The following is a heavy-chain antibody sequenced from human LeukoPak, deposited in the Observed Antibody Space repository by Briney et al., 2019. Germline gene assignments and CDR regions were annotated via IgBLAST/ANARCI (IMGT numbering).Heavy chain of an antibody. D-gene: IGHD6-6*01. J-gene: IGHJ4*02. CDR3: VGDALAPRRDFDF. CDR2: IKTDGSST. V-gene: IGHV3-74*01. CDR1: GFTFSNHW. Sequence: PGGSLRLSCAASGFTFSNHWTHWVRQAPGKGLVWVSRIKTDGSSTTYADSVKGRFTISRDNAKNTLYLQMNGLRAEDTAVYYCVGDALAPRRDFDFWGQGTLVTVSS.